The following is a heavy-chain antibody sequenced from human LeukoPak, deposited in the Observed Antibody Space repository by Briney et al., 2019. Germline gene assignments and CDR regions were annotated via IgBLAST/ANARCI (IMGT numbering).Heavy chain of an antibody. D-gene: IGHD6-19*01. CDR2: ISGGSGT. V-gene: IGHV3-23*01. CDR3: AKHSGSSGWYNDY. Sequence: TGGSLRLSCAASGFTFSSYSMSWVRQAPGKGLEWVSGISGGSGTYYADSVKGRFTISRDNSKNTLYLQMNSLRAEDTAVYYCAKHSGSSGWYNDYWGQGTLVTVSS. CDR1: GFTFSSYS. J-gene: IGHJ4*02.